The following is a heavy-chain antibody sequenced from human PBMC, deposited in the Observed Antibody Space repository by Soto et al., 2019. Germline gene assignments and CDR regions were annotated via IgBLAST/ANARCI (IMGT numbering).Heavy chain of an antibody. V-gene: IGHV4-39*01. CDR2: IYYAGGT. CDR3: ARGARWPIISKGVYYYYYGMDV. D-gene: IGHD4-17*01. CDR1: GASINNNNNF. J-gene: IGHJ6*02. Sequence: SETLSLTCTVSGASINNNNNFWAWIRQPPGKGLEWIGSIYYAGGTYYNPSLKSRVTISVDTSKNQFSLKLNSVTAADTAVYYCARGARWPIISKGVYYYYYGMDVWGQGTTVTVSS.